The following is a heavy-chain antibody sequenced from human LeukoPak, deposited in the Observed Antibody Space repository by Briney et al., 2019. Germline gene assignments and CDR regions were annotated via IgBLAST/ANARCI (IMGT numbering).Heavy chain of an antibody. CDR2: ITYGGERT. J-gene: IGHJ4*02. V-gene: IGHV3-23*01. CDR1: GFTFSDYA. Sequence: PGGSLRLSCGASGFTFSDYAMTWVRQAPGKGLAWVSTITYGGERTYYADSVKGRYTISRDNSKNTLYLQMNSLRGDDTGDYYCAKGGWSDRFDFWGQGTRVTVSS. D-gene: IGHD3-3*01. CDR3: AKGGWSDRFDF.